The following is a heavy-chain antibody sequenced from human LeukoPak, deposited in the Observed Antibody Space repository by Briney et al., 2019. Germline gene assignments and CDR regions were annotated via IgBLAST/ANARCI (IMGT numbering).Heavy chain of an antibody. CDR2: ISGSGGST. J-gene: IGHJ6*03. D-gene: IGHD5-18*01. V-gene: IGHV3-23*01. CDR1: GFTFNNYN. CDR3: AKDAAMDYYYYMDV. Sequence: PGGSLRLSCATSGFTFNNYNMNWVRQAPGKGLEWVSAISGSGGSTYYADSVKGRFTISRDNSKNTLYLQMNSLRAEDTAVYYCAKDAAMDYYYYMDVWGKGTTVTISS.